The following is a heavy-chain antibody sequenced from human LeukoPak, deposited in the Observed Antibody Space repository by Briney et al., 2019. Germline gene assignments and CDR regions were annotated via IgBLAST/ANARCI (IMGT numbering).Heavy chain of an antibody. J-gene: IGHJ4*02. CDR2: ISSNGGST. D-gene: IGHD5-12*01. Sequence: GGSLRLSCSASGFTFSSYAMRWVRQAPGKGLEYVSAISSNGGSTYYADSVKGRFTISRDNSKNTLYLQMSSLGAEDTAVCYCVTCTTDESGYSGYYFDYWGQGTLVTVSS. V-gene: IGHV3-64D*06. CDR1: GFTFSSYA. CDR3: VTCTTDESGYSGYYFDY.